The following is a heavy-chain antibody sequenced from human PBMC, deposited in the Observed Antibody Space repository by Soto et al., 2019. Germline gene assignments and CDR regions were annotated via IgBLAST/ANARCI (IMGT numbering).Heavy chain of an antibody. J-gene: IGHJ5*02. D-gene: IGHD3-3*01. CDR3: ASITIFGVVTQKNWFDP. CDR2: IYYSGST. CDR1: GGSISSSSYY. Sequence: PSETLSLTCTVSGGSISSSSYYWGWIRQPPGKGLEWIGSIYYSGSTYYNPSLKSRVTISVDTSKNQFSLKLSSVTAADTAVYYCASITIFGVVTQKNWFDPWGQGTLVTVSS. V-gene: IGHV4-39*01.